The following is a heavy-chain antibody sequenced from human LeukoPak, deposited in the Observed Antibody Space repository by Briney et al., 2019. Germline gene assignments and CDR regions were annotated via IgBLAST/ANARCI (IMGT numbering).Heavy chain of an antibody. CDR1: GFTFSGSA. CDR3: TRRSGDDSRGYYDY. D-gene: IGHD3-22*01. Sequence: GGSLRLSCAASGFTFSGSAMHWVRQASGKGLEWVGRIRSKVNNYATAYAASVKGRFTISRDESKNTAYLQMNSLETEDTAVYYCTRRSGDDSRGYYDYRGQGTLVTVSS. V-gene: IGHV3-73*01. CDR2: IRSKVNNYAT. J-gene: IGHJ4*02.